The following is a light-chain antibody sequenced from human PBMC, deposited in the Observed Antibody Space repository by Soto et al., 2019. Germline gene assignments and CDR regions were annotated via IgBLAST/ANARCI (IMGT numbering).Light chain of an antibody. V-gene: IGKV1-39*01. CDR3: QQSYRTPCT. CDR2: TAS. J-gene: IGKJ2*02. Sequence: DIQMTQSPSSLSASIGDRVTITCRASQSISTYLKWYQQKPGKAPKLLISTASSLQSGVPSRFSGSGSGTDFSLTISSLQPEDFATYYCQQSYRTPCTFGQGTKLEIK. CDR1: QSISTY.